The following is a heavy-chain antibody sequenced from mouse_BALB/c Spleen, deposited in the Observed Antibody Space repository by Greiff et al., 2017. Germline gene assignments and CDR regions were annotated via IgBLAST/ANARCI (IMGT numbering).Heavy chain of an antibody. CDR2: IYPGNVNT. J-gene: IGHJ1*01. CDR1: GYTFTSYY. Sequence: QVQLQQSGPELVKPGASVRISCKASGYTFTSYYIHWVKQRPGQGLEWIGWIYPGNVNTKYNEKFKGKATLTADKSSSTAYMQLSSLTSEDSAVYFCARSPYYRHWYFDVWGAGTTVTVSS. D-gene: IGHD1-1*01. CDR3: ARSPYYRHWYFDV. V-gene: IGHV1S56*01.